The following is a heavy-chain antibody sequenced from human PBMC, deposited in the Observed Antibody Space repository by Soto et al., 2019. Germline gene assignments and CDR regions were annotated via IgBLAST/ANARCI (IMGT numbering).Heavy chain of an antibody. V-gene: IGHV3-23*01. CDR3: RTSPVLRYFDWLLGFDY. Sequence: EVQLLESGGGLVQPGGSLRLSCAASGFTFSSYAMSWVRQAPGKGLEWVSAISGSGGSTYYADSVKGRFTISRDNSKNTLYLQMNSLRAEDTAVYYCRTSPVLRYFDWLLGFDYWGQGTLVTVSS. CDR2: ISGSGGST. CDR1: GFTFSSYA. J-gene: IGHJ4*02. D-gene: IGHD3-9*01.